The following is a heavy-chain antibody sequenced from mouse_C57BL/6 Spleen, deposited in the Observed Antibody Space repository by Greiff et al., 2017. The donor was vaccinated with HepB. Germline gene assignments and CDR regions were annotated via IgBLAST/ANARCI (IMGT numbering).Heavy chain of an antibody. CDR2: IHPNSGST. CDR3: ARDSNYVPWFAY. D-gene: IGHD2-5*01. V-gene: IGHV1-64*01. CDR1: GYTFTSYW. Sequence: VQLQQPGAELVKPGASVKLSCKASGYTFTSYWMHWVKQRPGQGLEWIGMIHPNSGSTNYNEKFKSKATLTVDKSSSTAYMQLSSLTSEDSAVYYCARDSNYVPWFAYWGQGTLVTVSA. J-gene: IGHJ3*01.